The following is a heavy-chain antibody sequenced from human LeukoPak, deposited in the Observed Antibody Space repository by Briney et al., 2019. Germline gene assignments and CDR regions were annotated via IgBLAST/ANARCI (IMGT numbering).Heavy chain of an antibody. D-gene: IGHD2-2*01. J-gene: IGHJ4*02. CDR3: AKEGCTSTNCYVNC. Sequence: GGSLRLSCAASGFTFRSYAMSGVRQARGKGLEGVSVIGGSGGSTYYADSVKGRFTISRDDSKNTLYLQMNSLTAEDTALYYCAKEGCTSTNCYVNCWGQGTLVTVSS. CDR2: IGGSGGST. CDR1: GFTFRSYA. V-gene: IGHV3-23*01.